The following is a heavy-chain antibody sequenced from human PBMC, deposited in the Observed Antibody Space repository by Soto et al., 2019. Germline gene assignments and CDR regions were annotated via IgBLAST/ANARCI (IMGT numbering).Heavy chain of an antibody. D-gene: IGHD3-3*01. CDR3: ARGFGVVVHGGGDYYYYYGMDV. CDR2: INWNGGST. J-gene: IGHJ6*02. V-gene: IGHV3-20*03. Sequence: SWIIQTKGKGREWVSGINWNGGSTGYADSVKGRFTISRDNAKNSLYLQMNSLRAEDTALYYCARGFGVVVHGGGDYYYYYGMDVWGQGTTVTVSS.